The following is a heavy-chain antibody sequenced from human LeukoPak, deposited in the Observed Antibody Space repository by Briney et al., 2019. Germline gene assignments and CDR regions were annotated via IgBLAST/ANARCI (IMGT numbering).Heavy chain of an antibody. CDR1: GYILTELS. V-gene: IGHV1-24*01. J-gene: IGHJ4*02. Sequence: ASVKVSCKVSGYILTELSMHWVRQAPGKGPEWMGGFDLEDGETIYAQEFQGRVTMTEDKSTSTAYMELSSLRSEDTAVYYCARSSAPTIFGVAGNGYYFDYWGQGTLVTVSS. CDR2: FDLEDGET. D-gene: IGHD3-3*01. CDR3: ARSSAPTIFGVAGNGYYFDY.